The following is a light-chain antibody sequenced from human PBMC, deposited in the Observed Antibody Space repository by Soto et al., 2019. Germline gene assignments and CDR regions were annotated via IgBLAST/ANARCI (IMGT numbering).Light chain of an antibody. Sequence: QSALTQPPSVSGAPGQRVTISCTGSSSNIGANSDVHWYQQLTGAAPKLLIYGNSNRPSGVSDRFSGSKSGTSASLAITGLQAEDEADYYCQPYDSSLSGFYVFGTGTKVTVL. CDR2: GNS. CDR1: SSNIGANSD. CDR3: QPYDSSLSGFYV. V-gene: IGLV1-40*01. J-gene: IGLJ1*01.